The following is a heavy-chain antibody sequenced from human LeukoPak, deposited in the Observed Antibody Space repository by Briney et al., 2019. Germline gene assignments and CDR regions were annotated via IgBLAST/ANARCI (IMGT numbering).Heavy chain of an antibody. Sequence: ASVKVSCKASGYTFIDYYIHWVRQAAGQGLEWMGWNNPNSGATDYARKFQDRVTMTRDTSTNTAYMELSSLRSEDTAVYYCARGTHYCSSTSCYATRYYYYYYMDVWGKGTTVTVSS. V-gene: IGHV1-2*02. CDR1: GYTFIDYY. CDR2: NNPNSGAT. D-gene: IGHD2-2*01. CDR3: ARGTHYCSSTSCYATRYYYYYYMDV. J-gene: IGHJ6*03.